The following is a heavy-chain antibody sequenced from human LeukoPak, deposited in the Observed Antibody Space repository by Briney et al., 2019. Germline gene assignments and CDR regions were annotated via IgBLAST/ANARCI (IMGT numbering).Heavy chain of an antibody. CDR2: IIPIFGTA. CDR3: ARDVVVVPVASYYYYYMDV. V-gene: IGHV1-69*13. D-gene: IGHD2-2*01. Sequence: SVKVSCKASGGTFISYAISWVRQAPGQGLEWMRGIIPIFGTANYAQKFQGRVTITADEATSTAYMELSSLRSEDTAVYYCARDVVVVPVASYYYYYMDVWGKGTTVTVSS. CDR1: GGTFISYA. J-gene: IGHJ6*03.